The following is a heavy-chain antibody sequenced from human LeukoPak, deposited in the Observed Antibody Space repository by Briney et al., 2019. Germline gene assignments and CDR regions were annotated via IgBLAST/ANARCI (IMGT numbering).Heavy chain of an antibody. V-gene: IGHV4-4*07. D-gene: IGHD3-10*01. CDR2: IQTSGST. CDR1: GASVSSNY. CDR3: ARGLVRGVGWFDP. Sequence: SETLSLTCTVSGASVSSNYWSWIRQPAGKGLEWIGRIQTSGSTNYNPSLKSRVTISVDTSKNQFSLKLSSVTAADTAVYYCARGLVRGVGWFDPWGQGTLVTVSS. J-gene: IGHJ5*02.